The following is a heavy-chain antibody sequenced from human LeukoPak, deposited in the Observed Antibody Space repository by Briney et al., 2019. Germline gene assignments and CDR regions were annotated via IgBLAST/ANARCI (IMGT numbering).Heavy chain of an antibody. V-gene: IGHV4-59*08. CDR2: IYYSGST. CDR1: GGSIISYY. CDR3: ARQAADRYYYDMVV. Sequence: SETLSLTCTVSGGSIISYYWSWIRQPPGKGLDWIGYIYYSGSTNYNPSLKSRVTISVDTSKNQFSLKLSSVTAADTAVYYCARQAADRYYYDMVVWGKGTTVTVSS. D-gene: IGHD6-13*01. J-gene: IGHJ6*03.